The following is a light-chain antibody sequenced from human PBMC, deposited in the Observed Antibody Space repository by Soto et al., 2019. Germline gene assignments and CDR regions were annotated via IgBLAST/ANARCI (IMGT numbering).Light chain of an antibody. CDR1: QSVSTSY. CDR2: ATS. Sequence: EIVLTQPPGTLSLSPGERATLSCRASQSVSTSYLAWYQQKPGQAPRLLIHATSTRATGIPDRFSGSGSETDFTLTISRLEPEDFAVYYCQQYGNSLYTFGQGTNLEIK. V-gene: IGKV3-20*01. CDR3: QQYGNSLYT. J-gene: IGKJ2*01.